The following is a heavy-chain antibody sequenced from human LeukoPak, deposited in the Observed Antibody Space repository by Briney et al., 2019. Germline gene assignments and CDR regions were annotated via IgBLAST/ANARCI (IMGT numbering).Heavy chain of an antibody. CDR1: GYIFTDFW. D-gene: IGHD2-21*02. J-gene: IGHJ4*02. CDR3: ARLIGGGDCDY. V-gene: IGHV5-51*01. CDR2: IYCDGSKT. Sequence: GESLKISCQGSGYIFTDFWIGWVRQMPGKGLEWMAIIYCDGSKTIYSPSFQTHVTISVDKSTNTAYLQWSSLKASDTAMYYCARLIGGGDCDYWGQGTLVTVSS.